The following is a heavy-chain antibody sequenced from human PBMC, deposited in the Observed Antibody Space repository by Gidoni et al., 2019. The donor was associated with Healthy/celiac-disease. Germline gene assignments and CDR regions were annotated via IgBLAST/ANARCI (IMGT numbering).Heavy chain of an antibody. D-gene: IGHD3-3*01. CDR3: VRFLEWLLSDY. V-gene: IGHV4-39*01. CDR2: IYYRGNT. J-gene: IGHJ4*02. CDR1: GGSISSSSYY. Sequence: QLQLQESGPGRVEPSETLSLNCSVPGGSISSSSYYWGWIRQPPGKGLEWIGSIYYRGNTSSNPSLKSRVSISVDTSKNQFSLKLRSVTAADTAVYYCVRFLEWLLSDYWGQGTLVTVSS.